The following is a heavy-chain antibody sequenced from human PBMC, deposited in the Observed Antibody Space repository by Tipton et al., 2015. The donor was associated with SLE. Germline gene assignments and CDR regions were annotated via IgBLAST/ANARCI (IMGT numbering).Heavy chain of an antibody. V-gene: IGHV4-34*01. CDR3: ASPSRGY. CDR1: GGSFSGYY. D-gene: IGHD3-10*01. Sequence: LRLSCAVYGGSFSGYYWSWIRQPPGKGLEWIGEINHSGSTNYNPSLKGRVTISVDTSKNQFSLKLSSVTAADTAVYYCASPSRGYWGQGTLVTVSS. J-gene: IGHJ4*02. CDR2: INHSGST.